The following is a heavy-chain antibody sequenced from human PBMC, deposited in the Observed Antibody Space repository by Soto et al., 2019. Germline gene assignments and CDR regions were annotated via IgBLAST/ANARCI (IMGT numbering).Heavy chain of an antibody. V-gene: IGHV1-69*01. CDR2: IIPIFGTA. CDR1: GGTFSSYA. J-gene: IGHJ3*02. CDR3: ARSWSYYDSSGYYYGAMRAFDI. D-gene: IGHD3-22*01. Sequence: QVQLVQSGAEVKKPGSSVKVSCKASGGTFSSYAISWVRQAPGQGLEWMGGIIPIFGTANYAQKFQGRVTITADESTSTAYMELSSLRSEDTAVYYCARSWSYYDSSGYYYGAMRAFDIWGQGTMVTVSS.